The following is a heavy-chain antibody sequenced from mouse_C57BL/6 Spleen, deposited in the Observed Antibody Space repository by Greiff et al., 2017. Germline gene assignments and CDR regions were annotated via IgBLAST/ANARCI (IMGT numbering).Heavy chain of an antibody. CDR3: ARGYYGYMDY. J-gene: IGHJ4*01. D-gene: IGHD1-1*01. CDR2: ISYDGST. Sequence: EVQLQESGPGLVKPSQSLSLTCSVTGYSITSGYYWNWIRQFPGNQLEWLGFISYDGSTNYNPTLKNRISITRDTSKNLFFLKLNSVTTEDTATYCCARGYYGYMDYWGQGTSVTVSS. CDR1: GYSITSGYY. V-gene: IGHV3-6*01.